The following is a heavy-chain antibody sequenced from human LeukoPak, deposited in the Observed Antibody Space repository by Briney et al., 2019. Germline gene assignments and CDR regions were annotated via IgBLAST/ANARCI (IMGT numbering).Heavy chain of an antibody. CDR3: ARDLRCGGDCPNNWFDP. D-gene: IGHD2-21*02. Sequence: SETLSLTCTVSGGSISSYYWSWIRQPPGKGLEWIGYIYYSGRTNYNPSLKSRVTISVDTSKNQFSQKLSSVTAADTAVYYCARDLRCGGDCPNNWFDPWGQGTLVTVSS. CDR2: IYYSGRT. CDR1: GGSISSYY. J-gene: IGHJ5*02. V-gene: IGHV4-59*01.